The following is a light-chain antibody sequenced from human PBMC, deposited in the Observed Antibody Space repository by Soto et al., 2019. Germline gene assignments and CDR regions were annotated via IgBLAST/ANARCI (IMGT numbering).Light chain of an antibody. CDR1: QSVSSNY. Sequence: ENVLTQSPGTLSLSPGERATLSCRASQSVSSNYLGWYQQKPGQAPRLLIYAASSRATGIPDRFSGSGSGTDFTLTISRLEPEDFAVYFCQQYGSSPWTFGQGTKVDIK. CDR3: QQYGSSPWT. J-gene: IGKJ1*01. CDR2: AAS. V-gene: IGKV3-20*01.